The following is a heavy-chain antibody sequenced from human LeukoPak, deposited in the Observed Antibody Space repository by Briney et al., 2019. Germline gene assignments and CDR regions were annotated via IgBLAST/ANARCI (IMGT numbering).Heavy chain of an antibody. V-gene: IGHV4-61*05. Sequence: SETLSLTCTVSGGSISSSSYYWGWIRQPPGKGLEWIGYIYYSGSTNYNSSLKSRVTISVERSKNHFSLKLSSLTVADTARYYCARVYSSTHNWFDTWGQGIQVTVSS. J-gene: IGHJ5*02. CDR3: ARVYSSTHNWFDT. CDR2: IYYSGST. D-gene: IGHD6-19*01. CDR1: GGSISSSSYY.